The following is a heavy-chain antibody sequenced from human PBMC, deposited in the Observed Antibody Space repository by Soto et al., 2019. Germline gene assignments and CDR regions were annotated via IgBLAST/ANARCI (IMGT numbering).Heavy chain of an antibody. J-gene: IGHJ5*02. CDR3: AGDTSSWYGGFDP. D-gene: IGHD6-13*01. Sequence: QLVESGGGLVKPGGSLRLSCAASGFTFSDHYMSWIRQAPGKGLEWISYITSSSTYTNYAESVKGRFTISRDNAKNSLYLQMNSLKDEDTAVYYCAGDTSSWYGGFDPWGQGTLVTVSS. CDR2: ITSSSTYT. CDR1: GFTFSDHY. V-gene: IGHV3-11*05.